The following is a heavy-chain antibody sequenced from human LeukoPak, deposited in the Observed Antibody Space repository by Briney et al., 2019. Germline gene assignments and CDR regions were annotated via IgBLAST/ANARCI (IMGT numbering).Heavy chain of an antibody. CDR1: GFTLSSYA. D-gene: IGHD3-10*01. Sequence: GGSLRLSCAASGFTLSSYAMSWVRQAPGKGLEWVSAISDSGNTYHADSVKGRFTISRDNSKDTLYLQMNSLRAEDTAVYYCAKQGSGSLYYYYMDVWGEGTTVTISS. CDR2: ISDSGNT. CDR3: AKQGSGSLYYYYMDV. V-gene: IGHV3-23*01. J-gene: IGHJ6*03.